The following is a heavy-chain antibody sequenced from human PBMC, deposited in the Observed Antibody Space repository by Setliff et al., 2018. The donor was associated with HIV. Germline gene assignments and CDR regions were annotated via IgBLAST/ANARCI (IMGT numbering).Heavy chain of an antibody. D-gene: IGHD2-2*01. CDR1: GYSFNRYG. CDR2: VSAYNGNT. J-gene: IGHJ5*02. V-gene: IGHV1-18*01. Sequence: ASVKVSCKAAGYSFNRYGITWVRQAPGQGLEWMGWVSAYNGNTNYAQKFQGRVTMTTDTSTSTAYMELRSLRSDDTAVYYCARGTTPLGWFDPWGQGTPVTV. CDR3: ARGTTPLGWFDP.